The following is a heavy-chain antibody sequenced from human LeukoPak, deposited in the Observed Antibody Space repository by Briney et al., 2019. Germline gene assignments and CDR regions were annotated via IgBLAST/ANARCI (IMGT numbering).Heavy chain of an antibody. Sequence: GASVKVSCKASGYTFTSYGISWVRQATGQGLEWMGWISAYNGNTNYAQKLQGRVTMTTDTSTSTAYMELRSLRSDDTAVYYCAAYYYGSGSSGAFDYWGQGTLVTVSS. D-gene: IGHD3-10*01. CDR2: ISAYNGNT. J-gene: IGHJ4*02. CDR1: GYTFTSYG. CDR3: AAYYYGSGSSGAFDY. V-gene: IGHV1-18*01.